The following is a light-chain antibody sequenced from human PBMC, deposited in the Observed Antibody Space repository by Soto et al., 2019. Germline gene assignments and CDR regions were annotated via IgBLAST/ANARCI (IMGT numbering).Light chain of an antibody. CDR1: RGHSSYA. Sequence: QSVLTQSPSASASPGASVKLTCTLSRGHSSYAIPWYQQQAEKGPRYLMTLNSDGSYSKGDGISDRFSGSSSGAERYLTISSLQSEDEADYCCQTWGTGIRIFGRGTKLTVL. V-gene: IGLV4-69*01. J-gene: IGLJ2*01. CDR2: LNSDGSY. CDR3: QTWGTGIRI.